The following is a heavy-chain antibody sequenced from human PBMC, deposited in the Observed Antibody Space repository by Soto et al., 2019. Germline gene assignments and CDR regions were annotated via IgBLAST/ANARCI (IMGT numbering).Heavy chain of an antibody. CDR2: INHSGST. V-gene: IGHV4-34*01. J-gene: IGHJ6*02. D-gene: IGHD2-2*01. CDR3: ARGVYCSSTTCYWGMDV. CDR1: GGSFSGYF. Sequence: SETLSLTCAVYGGSFSGYFWSWIRQPPGEGLEWIGEINHSGSTNYNPSLKSRVTMSVDTSKNQFSLKLSSVTAADTAVYYCARGVYCSSTTCYWGMDVWGQGTTVTVS.